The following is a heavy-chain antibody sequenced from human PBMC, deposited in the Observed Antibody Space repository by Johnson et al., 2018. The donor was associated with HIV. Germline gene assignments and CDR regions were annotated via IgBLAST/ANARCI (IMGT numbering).Heavy chain of an antibody. Sequence: VQLVESGGGVFRPGGSLRLSCEGFGFIFDDFGLSWVRQAPGKGLEWVSGINWNGGITGYADSVKGRCTIFRDNDKKSLYLQMNSLRVEDTALYYCAKDVNTYGVGGDDAFDIWGQGTMVTVSS. CDR1: GFIFDDFG. D-gene: IGHD5-18*01. CDR3: AKDVNTYGVGGDDAFDI. CDR2: INWNGGIT. V-gene: IGHV3-20*04. J-gene: IGHJ3*02.